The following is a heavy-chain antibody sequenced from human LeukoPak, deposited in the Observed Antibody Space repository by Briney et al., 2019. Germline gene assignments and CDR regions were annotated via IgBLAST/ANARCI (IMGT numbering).Heavy chain of an antibody. J-gene: IGHJ4*01. V-gene: IGHV4-4*07. D-gene: IGHD2-15*01. CDR1: GDSINRYL. Sequence: KPSETLSLTCTVSGDSINRYLWTSIRQPARRGLEWIGRIYDSGTTNYRPSLKSRVSMSVETPKNQFSLRLSSVTAADTAVYYCARQSDSGGYFEYWGQGIRVTVSS. CDR2: IYDSGTT. CDR3: ARQSDSGGYFEY.